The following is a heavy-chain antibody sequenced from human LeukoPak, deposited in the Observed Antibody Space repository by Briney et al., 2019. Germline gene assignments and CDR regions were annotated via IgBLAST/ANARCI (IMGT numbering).Heavy chain of an antibody. V-gene: IGHV5-51*01. CDR1: GYSFTSYW. CDR3: ARRLPRGYSGYDPYYFDY. CDR2: IYPGDSDT. Sequence: GESLQFSCKGSGYSFTSYWIGWVRQMPGKGLEWMGIIYPGDSDTRYSPSFQGQVTISADKSISTAYLQWRSLKASDTAMYYCARRLPRGYSGYDPYYFDYWGQATLGTVSS. D-gene: IGHD5-12*01. J-gene: IGHJ4*02.